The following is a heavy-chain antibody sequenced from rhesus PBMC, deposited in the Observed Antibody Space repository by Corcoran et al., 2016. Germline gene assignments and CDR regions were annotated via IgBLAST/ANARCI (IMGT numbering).Heavy chain of an antibody. CDR1: GFSISSGYV. J-gene: IGHJ4*01. V-gene: IGHV4-127*01. CDR2: IDGSNGNT. Sequence: QVQLQESGPGLVKPSETLSLTCAVSGFSISSGYVWTWIRHPPGEGLGWMGCIDGSNGNTYYIASLKSRVTSTQDPSQTQFSLKLTSVTDAGPAVYYCARGNPPDYWGQGLLVTVSS. CDR3: ARGNPPDY.